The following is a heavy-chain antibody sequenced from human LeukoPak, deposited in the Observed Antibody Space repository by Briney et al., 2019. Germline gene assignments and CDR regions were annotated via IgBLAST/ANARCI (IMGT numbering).Heavy chain of an antibody. V-gene: IGHV4-59*01. D-gene: IGHD4-17*01. Sequence: SETLSLTCTVSGGSISSYYWSWIRQPPGKGLGWIGYIYYSGSTNYNPSLKSRVTISVDTSKNQFSLKLSSVTAADTAVYYCARERAVTTYYYFDYWGQGTLVTVSS. CDR3: ARERAVTTYYYFDY. CDR2: IYYSGST. J-gene: IGHJ4*02. CDR1: GGSISSYY.